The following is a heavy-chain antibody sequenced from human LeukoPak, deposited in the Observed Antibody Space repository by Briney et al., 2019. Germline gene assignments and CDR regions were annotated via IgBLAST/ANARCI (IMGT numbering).Heavy chain of an antibody. V-gene: IGHV5-51*01. CDR2: IYPGDSDT. D-gene: IGHD3-10*01. CDR1: GYSFANYW. Sequence: GESLKISCRGSGYSFANYWIGWVRQMPGKDLEWMGIIYPGDSDTRYSPSFDGQVTVSADKSISTAWLQWSSLKASDTAMYYCARGDGRRGFYFDYWGQGTLVTVSS. CDR3: ARGDGRRGFYFDY. J-gene: IGHJ4*02.